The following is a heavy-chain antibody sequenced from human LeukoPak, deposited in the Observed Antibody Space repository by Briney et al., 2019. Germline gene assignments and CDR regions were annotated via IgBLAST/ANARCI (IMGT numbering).Heavy chain of an antibody. V-gene: IGHV4-59*01. J-gene: IGHJ4*02. CDR3: ARRVGDKDYFDY. CDR2: IYYSGST. CDR1: GGSISSYY. Sequence: SETLSLTCTVSGGSISSYYWSWIRQPPGKGLEWIAYIYYSGSTNYNPSLKSRVTISVDTSKNQFSLKLSSVTAADTAVYYCARRVGDKDYFDYWGQGTLVTVSS. D-gene: IGHD1-26*01.